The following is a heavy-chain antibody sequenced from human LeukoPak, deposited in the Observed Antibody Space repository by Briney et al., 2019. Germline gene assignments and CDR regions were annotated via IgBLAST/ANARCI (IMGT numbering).Heavy chain of an antibody. D-gene: IGHD3-22*01. CDR2: IYTRGST. Sequence: SETLSLTCTVSGDSISSYYWSWIRQPPGQGLEWIVWIYTRGSTNYNPSLKSRVTMSVDTSKTQFSLKLSSVTAADTAVYYCAREYYYDSSGYGAFDIWGQGTMVTVSS. CDR3: AREYYYDSSGYGAFDI. V-gene: IGHV4-4*07. CDR1: GDSISSYY. J-gene: IGHJ3*02.